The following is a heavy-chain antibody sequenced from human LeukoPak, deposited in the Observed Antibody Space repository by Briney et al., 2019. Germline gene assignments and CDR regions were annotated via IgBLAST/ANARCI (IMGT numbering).Heavy chain of an antibody. J-gene: IGHJ4*02. D-gene: IGHD3-10*01. CDR1: GGSFSGYY. V-gene: IGHV4-34*01. CDR2: INHSGST. CDR3: ATDATMVRGAGYY. Sequence: SETLSLTCAVYGGSFSGYYWSWIRQPPGKGLEWIGEINHSGSTNYNPSLKSRVTISVDTPKNQFSLKLSSVTAADTAVYYCATDATMVRGAGYYWGQGTLVTVSS.